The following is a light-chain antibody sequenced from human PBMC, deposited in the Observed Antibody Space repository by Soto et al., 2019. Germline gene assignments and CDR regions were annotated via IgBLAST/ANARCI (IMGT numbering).Light chain of an antibody. Sequence: DIQMTQSPSTLSASVGDRVTITCRASQSISSWLAWYQQKPGKAPKLLIYTASTRATGIPARFSGSGSGTEFTLTITSLLSEDFAVYYCLQYNNWPPTWRFGQGTKVEVK. CDR1: QSISSW. CDR3: LQYNNWPPTWR. J-gene: IGKJ1*01. CDR2: TAS. V-gene: IGKV1-5*01.